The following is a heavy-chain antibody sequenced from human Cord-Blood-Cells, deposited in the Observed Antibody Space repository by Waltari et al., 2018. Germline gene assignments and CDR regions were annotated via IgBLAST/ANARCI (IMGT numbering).Heavy chain of an antibody. CDR2: SIPILGNA. J-gene: IGHJ3*02. V-gene: IGHV1-69*12. CDR1: GGTFSSYA. Sequence: QVQLVQSGAEVKKPGSSVKVSCKASGGTFSSYAISWVRQAPGQGLEWSGGSIPILGNANAAQKFQGRVTITADESTSTAYMELSSLRSEDTAVYYCVIGPGVATISPNAFDIWGQGTMVTVSS. CDR3: VIGPGVATISPNAFDI. D-gene: IGHD5-12*01.